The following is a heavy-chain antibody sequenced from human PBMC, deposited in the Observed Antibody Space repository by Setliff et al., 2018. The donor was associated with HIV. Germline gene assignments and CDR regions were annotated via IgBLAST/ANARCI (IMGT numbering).Heavy chain of an antibody. J-gene: IGHJ4*02. CDR3: AREDNGWYYFDY. Sequence: PSETLSLTCTVSGGSISSYYWNWIRQPPGKGLEWIGYIYYSGSTNYNPSLKSRVTISVDTSKNQFSLKLSSVTAADTAVYYCAREDNGWYYFDYWGQGTLVTVS. D-gene: IGHD6-19*01. CDR2: IYYSGST. V-gene: IGHV4-59*01. CDR1: GGSISSYY.